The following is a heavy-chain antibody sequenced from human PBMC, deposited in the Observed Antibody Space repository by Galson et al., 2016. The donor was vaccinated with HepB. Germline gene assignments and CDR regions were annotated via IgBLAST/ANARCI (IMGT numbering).Heavy chain of an antibody. Sequence: SLRLSCAASGFTFSSYWMHWVRQAPGKGLVWVSRINSDGSSTSCADSVKGRFTIARDTAKNTLYLQMNSLRPEDTAVYYCARRDYYAYWGQGTLVTVSS. CDR3: ARRDYYAY. J-gene: IGHJ4*02. CDR2: INSDGSST. V-gene: IGHV3-74*01. CDR1: GFTFSSYW.